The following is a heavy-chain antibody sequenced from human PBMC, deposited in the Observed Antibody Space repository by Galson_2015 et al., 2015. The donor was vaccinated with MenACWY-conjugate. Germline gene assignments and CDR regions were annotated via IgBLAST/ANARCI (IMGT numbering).Heavy chain of an antibody. J-gene: IGHJ4*02. CDR1: GYTFTSYD. D-gene: IGHD2-15*01. CDR3: ARDVGSDFCSGGSCFADY. Sequence: QSGAEVKKPGASVTVSCTASGYTFTSYDISWVRQAPGQGLEWMGWISAYNGNTNYAQKLQGRVTMTTNTSTSTAYLELRSLKSDDTAVYYCARDVGSDFCSGGSCFADYWGQGTLVTVSS. V-gene: IGHV1-18*04. CDR2: ISAYNGNT.